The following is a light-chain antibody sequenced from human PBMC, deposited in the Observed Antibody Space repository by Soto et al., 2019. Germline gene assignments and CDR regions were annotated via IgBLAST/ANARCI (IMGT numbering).Light chain of an antibody. J-gene: IGKJ1*01. CDR3: QQYNSYWT. V-gene: IGKV1-5*03. CDR1: QSISSW. CDR2: KAS. Sequence: DIQMTQSPSTLSASVGDRVTITCRASQSISSWLAGYQQKPGKAPKLLIYKASSLESGVPSRFSASGSGTEFTLTISSLQPDDFATYYCQQYNSYWTFGQGTKVEIK.